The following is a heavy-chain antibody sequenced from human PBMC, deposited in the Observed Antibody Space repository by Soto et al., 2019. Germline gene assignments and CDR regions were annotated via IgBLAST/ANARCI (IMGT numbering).Heavy chain of an antibody. CDR2: IYYSGST. J-gene: IGHJ6*02. Sequence: SETLSLTCTVSGGSISSYYWSWIRQPPGEGLEWIGYIYYSGSTTYQPSLKSRVTISVDRSQNQFSLELTSVTAADTAVYFCARDLRGAGTSGYYGMDVWGQGTTVTVSS. D-gene: IGHD6-19*01. CDR1: GGSISSYY. CDR3: ARDLRGAGTSGYYGMDV. V-gene: IGHV4-59*01.